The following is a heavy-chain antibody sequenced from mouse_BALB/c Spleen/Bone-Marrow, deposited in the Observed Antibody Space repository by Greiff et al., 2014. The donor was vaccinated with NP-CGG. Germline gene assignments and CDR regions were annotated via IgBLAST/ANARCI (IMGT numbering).Heavy chain of an antibody. CDR1: GFTFSSYG. CDR3: ARDYYGSSDY. V-gene: IGHV5-6-3*01. CDR2: INSNGGST. J-gene: IGHJ2*01. Sequence: EVMLVESGGGLVQPGGSLKLSCAASGFTFSSYGMSWVRQTPDKRLELVATINSNGGSTYYPDSVKGLFTISRDNAKNTLYLQMSSLKSEDTAMYYCARDYYGSSDYWGQGTTLTVSS. D-gene: IGHD1-1*01.